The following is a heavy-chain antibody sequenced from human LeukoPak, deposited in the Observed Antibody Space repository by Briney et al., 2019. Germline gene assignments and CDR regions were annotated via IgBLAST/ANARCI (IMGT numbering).Heavy chain of an antibody. CDR1: GYTIISGGFS. CDR2: IYDRGPA. Sequence: PSQTLSLTCTVSGYTIISGGFSWNWIRQPPGKGLEWIGCIYDRGPAHYNPSLKSRFTISVDRPKNQFFLNVTSLTAADTAVYYCARSRQASGLFSSWGQGTLVVVSS. D-gene: IGHD3-10*01. CDR3: ARSRQASGLFSS. J-gene: IGHJ5*02. V-gene: IGHV4-30-2*01.